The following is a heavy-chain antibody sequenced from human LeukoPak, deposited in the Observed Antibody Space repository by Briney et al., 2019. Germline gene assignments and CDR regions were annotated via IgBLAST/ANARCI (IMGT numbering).Heavy chain of an antibody. CDR2: IYTSGST. CDR1: GGSISSGSYY. CDR3: ARDHTMRDAFDI. J-gene: IGHJ3*02. Sequence: SETLSLTCTVSGGSISSGSYYWSWIRQPAGKGLEWIGRIYTSGSTNYNPSLKSRVTMSVDTSKNQFSLKLSSVTAADTAVYYCARDHTMRDAFDIRGQGTMVTVSS. D-gene: IGHD3-22*01. V-gene: IGHV4-61*02.